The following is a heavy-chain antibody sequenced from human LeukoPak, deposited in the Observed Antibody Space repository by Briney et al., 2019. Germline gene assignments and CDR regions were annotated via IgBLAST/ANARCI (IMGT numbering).Heavy chain of an antibody. CDR2: ISYDGSNK. Sequence: GGSLRLSCAASGFTFSSYAMHWVRQAPGKGLEGVAVISYDGSNKYYADSVKGRFTISRDNSKNTLYLQMNSLRAEDTAVYYCASDMVRGVITFNFDYWGQGTLVTVSS. V-gene: IGHV3-30*04. CDR1: GFTFSSYA. D-gene: IGHD3-10*01. J-gene: IGHJ4*02. CDR3: ASDMVRGVITFNFDY.